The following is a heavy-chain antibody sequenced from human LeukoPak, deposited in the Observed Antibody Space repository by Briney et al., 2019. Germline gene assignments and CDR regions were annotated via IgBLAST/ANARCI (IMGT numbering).Heavy chain of an antibody. V-gene: IGHV4-59*12. CDR3: ARNAFDI. J-gene: IGHJ3*02. CDR2: IYYSGST. CDR1: GGSSSSNY. Sequence: SETLSLTCTVSGGSSSSNYWSWIRQPPGKGLEWIGYIYYSGSTNYNPSLKSRVTISVDTSKNQFSLKLSSVTAADTAVYYCARNAFDIWGQGTMVTVSS.